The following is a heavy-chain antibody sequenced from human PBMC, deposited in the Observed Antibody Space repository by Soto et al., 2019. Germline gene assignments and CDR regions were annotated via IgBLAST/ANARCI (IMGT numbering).Heavy chain of an antibody. Sequence: PGESLKISCKGSGYSFTSYWIGWVRQMPGKGLEWMGIIYPGDSDTRYSPSFQGQVTISADKSISTAYLQWSSLKASDTAMYYCARHTDYYGSGSPRAPEYYYYYYGMDVWGQGTTVTSSS. J-gene: IGHJ6*02. D-gene: IGHD3-10*01. CDR3: ARHTDYYGSGSPRAPEYYYYYYGMDV. CDR2: IYPGDSDT. CDR1: GYSFTSYW. V-gene: IGHV5-51*01.